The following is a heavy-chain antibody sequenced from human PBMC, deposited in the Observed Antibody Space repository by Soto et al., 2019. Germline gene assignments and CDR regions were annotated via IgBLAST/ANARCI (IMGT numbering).Heavy chain of an antibody. CDR2: IISSSGII. Sequence: VHLVESGGGLVQPGGSLRLSCAASGFTFGSFSMNWVRQAPGTGLEWVSYIISSSGIIYYADSVKGRFTISRDNAKNSLYLQMNSLRAEDTAVYFCAKMVTTYYYYYMDVWGKGTTVTVSS. D-gene: IGHD4-17*01. J-gene: IGHJ6*03. V-gene: IGHV3-48*01. CDR3: AKMVTTYYYYYMDV. CDR1: GFTFGSFS.